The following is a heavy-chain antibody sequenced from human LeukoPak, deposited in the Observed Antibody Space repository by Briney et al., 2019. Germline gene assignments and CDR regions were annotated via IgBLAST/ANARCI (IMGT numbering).Heavy chain of an antibody. CDR1: GFTFDDYG. CDR2: INWNGGST. D-gene: IGHD3-10*01. V-gene: IGHV3-20*04. Sequence: PGGSLRLSCAASGFTFDDYGMSWVRQAPGKGLEWVSGINWNGGSTGYADSVKGRFTISRDNAKNSLYLQMNSLRAEDTALYYCARVPPPDGYYGSGTSPDYYYYMDVWGKGTTVTVSS. CDR3: ARVPPPDGYYGSGTSPDYYYYMDV. J-gene: IGHJ6*03.